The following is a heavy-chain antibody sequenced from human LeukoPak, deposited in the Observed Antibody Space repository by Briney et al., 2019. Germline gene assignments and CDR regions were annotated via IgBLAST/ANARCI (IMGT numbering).Heavy chain of an antibody. Sequence: ASVKVSCKASGYTFTDYYIHWVRQAPGQGLEWMGWINPNSGDTSYSQKFQGRVTMTRDTSISTAYMDLSRLRSDDTAVYYCSRAREYSSNWNYYYYMDDWGKGTTVTVSS. D-gene: IGHD6-13*01. CDR3: SRAREYSSNWNYYYYMDD. CDR2: INPNSGDT. V-gene: IGHV1-2*02. J-gene: IGHJ6*03. CDR1: GYTFTDYY.